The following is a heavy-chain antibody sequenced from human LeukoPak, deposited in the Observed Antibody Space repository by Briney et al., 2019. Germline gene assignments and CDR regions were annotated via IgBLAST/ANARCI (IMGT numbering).Heavy chain of an antibody. CDR3: ARDLFPGIAATLGY. CDR2: ISAYNGNT. CDR1: GYTFTSYG. Sequence: GASVKVSCKASGYTFTSYGNSWVRQAPGQGLEWMGWISAYNGNTNYAQKLKGRVTMTTDTSTSTAYMELRSLRSDDTAVYYCARDLFPGIAATLGYWGQGTLVTVSS. J-gene: IGHJ4*02. D-gene: IGHD6-13*01. V-gene: IGHV1-18*01.